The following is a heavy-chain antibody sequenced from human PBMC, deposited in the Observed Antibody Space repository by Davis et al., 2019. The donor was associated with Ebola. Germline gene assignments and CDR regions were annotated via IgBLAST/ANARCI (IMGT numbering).Heavy chain of an antibody. D-gene: IGHD3-22*01. CDR1: GLSLGDYT. Sequence: PGGSLRLSCRASGLSLGDYTLSWVRQAPGKGREGVGVIRSQGYGATIKYAASGKGRFAISRDDSKSIVYLQMNSLKTEDTAVYYCSRDDYYYDTSGFNWGDAFDVWGQGTMVTVSS. CDR2: IRSQGYGATI. CDR3: SRDDYYYDTSGFNWGDAFDV. V-gene: IGHV3-49*04. J-gene: IGHJ3*01.